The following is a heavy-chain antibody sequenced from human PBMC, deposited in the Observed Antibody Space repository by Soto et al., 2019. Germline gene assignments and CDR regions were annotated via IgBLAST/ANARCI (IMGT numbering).Heavy chain of an antibody. D-gene: IGHD1-1*01. CDR1: GYTFTSYG. CDR3: ARDHHFCLSKGRYGTDAFAI. Sequence: GASVKVSCKASGYTFTSYGISWVRQAPGQGLERMGWISAYNGNTNYAQKLQGRVTMTTDTSTSTAYMELRSLRSDDTAAYYCARDHHFCLSKGRYGTDAFAICGQRSMVPVS. J-gene: IGHJ3*02. CDR2: ISAYNGNT. V-gene: IGHV1-18*01.